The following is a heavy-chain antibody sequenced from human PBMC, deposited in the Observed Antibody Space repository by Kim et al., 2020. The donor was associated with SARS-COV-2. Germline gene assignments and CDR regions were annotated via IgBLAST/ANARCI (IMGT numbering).Heavy chain of an antibody. CDR3: AAPQYCSGGSCYLHFDY. D-gene: IGHD2-15*01. Sequence: SVKVSCKASGFTFTSSAVQWVRQARGQRLEWIGWIAVGSGNTNYAQKFQERVTITRDMSTSTAYMELSSLRSEDTAVYYCAAPQYCSGGSCYLHFDYWGQGTLVTVSS. CDR1: GFTFTSSA. J-gene: IGHJ4*02. V-gene: IGHV1-58*01. CDR2: IAVGSGNT.